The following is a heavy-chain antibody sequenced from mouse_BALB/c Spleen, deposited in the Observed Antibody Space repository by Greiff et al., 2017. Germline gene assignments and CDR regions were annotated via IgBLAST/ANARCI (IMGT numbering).Heavy chain of an antibody. Sequence: VQLVESGPGLVQPSQSLSITCTVSGFSLTSYGVHWVRQSPGKGLEWLGVIWSGGSTDYNAAFISRLSISKDNSKSQVFFKMNSLQANDTAIYYCARNGDGNYVWYFDVWGAGTTVTVSS. CDR3: ARNGDGNYVWYFDV. CDR1: GFSLTSYG. J-gene: IGHJ1*01. V-gene: IGHV2-2*02. CDR2: IWSGGST. D-gene: IGHD2-1*01.